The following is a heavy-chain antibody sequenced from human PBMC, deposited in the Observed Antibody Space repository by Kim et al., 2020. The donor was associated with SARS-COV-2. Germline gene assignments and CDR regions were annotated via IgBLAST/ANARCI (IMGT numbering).Heavy chain of an antibody. J-gene: IGHJ4*02. CDR2: IDPSGVDP. D-gene: IGHD1-26*01. Sequence: ASVKVSCKASGYTFTTYYLHWVRQAPGQGLEWMGVIDPSGVDPTYAQKFQGRVTMTRDTSTSTYYMELSGLRSEDTAVYYCTRDWESTYWGQGTLVTVSS. V-gene: IGHV1-46*01. CDR1: GYTFTTYY. CDR3: TRDWESTY.